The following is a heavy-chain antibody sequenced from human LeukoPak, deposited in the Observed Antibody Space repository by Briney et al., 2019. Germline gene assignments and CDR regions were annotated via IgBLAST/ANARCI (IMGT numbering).Heavy chain of an antibody. CDR1: GFTFSSYG. J-gene: IGHJ4*02. CDR2: ISSSGSTI. V-gene: IGHV3-11*01. D-gene: IGHD2-21*01. Sequence: GGSLRLSCAASGFTFSSYGMSWIRQAPGKGLEWVSYISSSGSTIYYADSVKGRFTISRDNAKNSLYLQMNSLRAEDTAVYYCASEKASPIFPLRWGQGTLVTVSS. CDR3: ASEKASPIFPLR.